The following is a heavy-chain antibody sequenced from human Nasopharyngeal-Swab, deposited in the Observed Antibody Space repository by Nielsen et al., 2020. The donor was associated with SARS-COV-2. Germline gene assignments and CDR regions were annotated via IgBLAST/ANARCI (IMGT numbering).Heavy chain of an antibody. CDR3: ATATPYGRFDWFDP. V-gene: IGHV1-24*01. Sequence: ASVQVSCKVSGYTLTALSMHWVRHAPGKGLEWMGGFDPEDGETIYAQKFQGRVTMTEDTSTDTAYMELSSLRSEDTAVYYCATATPYGRFDWFDPWGQGTLVTVSS. D-gene: IGHD1-26*01. CDR1: GYTLTALS. CDR2: FDPEDGET. J-gene: IGHJ5*02.